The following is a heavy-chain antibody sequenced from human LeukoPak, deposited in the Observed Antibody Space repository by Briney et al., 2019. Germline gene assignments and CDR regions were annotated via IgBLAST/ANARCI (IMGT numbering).Heavy chain of an antibody. Sequence: GGSLRLSCAASGITFSSYAMSWVRQAPGKGLEWVSTISGRGSTTYYADSVKGRFTISRDNSKNTLSLQMNSLRAEDTAVYYCAKHTGSPIWGQGTMVTVSS. CDR2: ISGRGSTT. CDR1: GITFSSYA. D-gene: IGHD4-17*01. CDR3: AKHTGSPI. J-gene: IGHJ3*02. V-gene: IGHV3-23*01.